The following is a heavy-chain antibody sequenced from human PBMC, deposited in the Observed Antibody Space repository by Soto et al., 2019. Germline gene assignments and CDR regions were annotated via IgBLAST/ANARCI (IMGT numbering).Heavy chain of an antibody. CDR3: ARDDYGDY. V-gene: IGHV1-69*08. J-gene: IGHJ4*02. Sequence: QVQLVQSGAEVRKPGSSVKVSCKASRGTFNTYTICWVRQAPGQGLEWMGRIIPLHGVADYAQKFQGRVTMTADMSTSTAYMERISLTSEDTAVYYCARDDYGDYWGQGTLVTVSS. CDR1: RGTFNTYT. CDR2: IIPLHGVA. D-gene: IGHD4-17*01.